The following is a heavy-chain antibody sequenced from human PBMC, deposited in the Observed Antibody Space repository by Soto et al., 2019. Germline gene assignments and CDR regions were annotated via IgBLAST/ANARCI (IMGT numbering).Heavy chain of an antibody. CDR2: ISAYDGNT. V-gene: IGHV1-18*01. D-gene: IGHD3-22*01. CDR1: GYTFTSYG. J-gene: IGHJ4*02. CDR3: ARPSYDSSGYYPKTPPVH. Sequence: ASVKVSCKTSGYTFTSYGINWVRQAPGQGLEWMGWISAYDGNTDYAQSLQGRVTMTTDTSTSTAYMELSSLRSEDTAVYYCARPSYDSSGYYPKTPPVHWGQGTLVTVSS.